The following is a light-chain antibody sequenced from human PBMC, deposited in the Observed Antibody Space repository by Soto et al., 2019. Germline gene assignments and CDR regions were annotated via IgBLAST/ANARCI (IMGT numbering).Light chain of an antibody. J-gene: IGLJ2*01. CDR1: TSDVGGYNY. CDR3: SSYTRTTVV. V-gene: IGLV2-14*03. Sequence: QSVLTQPASVSGSPGQSVTISCTATTSDVGGYNYLSWYQQHPGKAPELILYDGSSRPSGVSNRFSGSKSGNTASLIISGLQPEDEADYHCSSYTRTTVVFGGGTKLTVL. CDR2: DGS.